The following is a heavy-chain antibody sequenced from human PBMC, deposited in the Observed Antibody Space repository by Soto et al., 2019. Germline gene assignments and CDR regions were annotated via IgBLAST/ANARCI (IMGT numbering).Heavy chain of an antibody. Sequence: QITLKESGPMLVKPTQALTLTCTCSGFSLTTSGVGVGWIRQPPGKALEGLALVYWDDDKRYSPSLTNRLTLSRDTAKNQVVLTLTNVDPTDTGTYFCAHKGGFGYPESWGQEIMVTVSS. V-gene: IGHV2-5*02. CDR3: AHKGGFGYPES. CDR2: VYWDDDK. CDR1: GFSLTTSGVG. D-gene: IGHD5-18*01. J-gene: IGHJ5*02.